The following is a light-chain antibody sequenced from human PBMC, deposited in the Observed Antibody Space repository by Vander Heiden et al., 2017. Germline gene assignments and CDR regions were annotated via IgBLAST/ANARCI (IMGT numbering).Light chain of an antibody. J-gene: IGKJ4*01. CDR3: QQYDNLPLT. Sequence: DIQMTQSPSSLPASVGDRVTITCQASKDISNYLNWYQQKPGQAAKLLIYDASNLETGVPSRFSGSGSGTDFTFTISSLQPEDIATYYCQQYDNLPLTFGGGTKVEIK. CDR1: KDISNY. CDR2: DAS. V-gene: IGKV1-33*01.